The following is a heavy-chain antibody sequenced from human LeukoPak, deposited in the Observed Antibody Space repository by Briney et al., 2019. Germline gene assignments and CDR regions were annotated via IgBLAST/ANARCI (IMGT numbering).Heavy chain of an antibody. J-gene: IGHJ5*02. CDR2: ISAYNGNT. CDR1: GYTFTSYG. V-gene: IGHV1-18*01. D-gene: IGHD5-18*01. Sequence: ASVKVSCKASGYTFTSYGINWVRQAPGQGLEWMGWISAYNGNTNYAQKLQGRVTMTTDTSTSTAYMELRSLRSDDTAVYYCARDPGYSYATSWFDPWGQGTLVTVSS. CDR3: ARDPGYSYATSWFDP.